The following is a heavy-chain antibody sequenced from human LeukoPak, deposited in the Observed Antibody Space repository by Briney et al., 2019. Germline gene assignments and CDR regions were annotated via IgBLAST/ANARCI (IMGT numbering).Heavy chain of an antibody. V-gene: IGHV1-2*02. Sequence: ASVKVSCKASGYTFTGYYMHWVRQAPGQGLEWMGWINPNSGGTNYAQKFQGRVTMTRDTSISTACMELSRLRSDDTAVYYCAREDAAAAPWFDPWGQGTLVTVSS. CDR2: INPNSGGT. CDR3: AREDAAAAPWFDP. J-gene: IGHJ5*02. CDR1: GYTFTGYY. D-gene: IGHD6-13*01.